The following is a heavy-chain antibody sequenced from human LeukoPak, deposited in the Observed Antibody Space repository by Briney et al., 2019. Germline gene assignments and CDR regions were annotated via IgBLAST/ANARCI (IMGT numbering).Heavy chain of an antibody. CDR2: IYTSGST. CDR3: ARDGSLSGSYFDY. Sequence: SETLSLTCTVSGGSISSGSYYWSWIRQPAGKGLEWIGRIYTSGSTNYNPSLKSRVTISVDTSKNQFSLKLSSVTAADTAVYYCARDGSLSGSYFDYWGQGTLVTVSS. CDR1: GGSISSGSYY. J-gene: IGHJ4*02. V-gene: IGHV4-61*02. D-gene: IGHD1-26*01.